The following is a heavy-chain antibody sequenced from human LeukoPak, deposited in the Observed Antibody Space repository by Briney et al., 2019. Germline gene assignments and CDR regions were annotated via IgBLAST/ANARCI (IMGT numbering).Heavy chain of an antibody. CDR1: GVSISSYY. D-gene: IGHD2-15*01. CDR2: MSKSGST. J-gene: IGHJ4*02. CDR3: ARHKGSRPWFPFDY. Sequence: SETLSLTCIVSGVSISSYYWSWIRQPPGKGLEWIGYMSKSGSTNYNPSLQSRVTILVDTSKNQFSLKLSSATAADTAVYYCARHKGSRPWFPFDYWGQGTLVTVSS. V-gene: IGHV4-59*08.